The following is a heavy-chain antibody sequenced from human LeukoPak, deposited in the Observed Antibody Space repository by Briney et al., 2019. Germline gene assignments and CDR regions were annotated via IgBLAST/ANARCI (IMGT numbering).Heavy chain of an antibody. CDR3: ARWGRLVPFGPYLGSATG. D-gene: IGHD2-2*01. Sequence: SETLSLTCAVYGGSFSGYYWSWIRQPPGQGLEWIGEINYDGITNYNPSLKSRVTISLDASRSHFSLNLSPVTAADTAVYYCARWGRLVPFGPYLGSATGWGQGTLVTVSS. V-gene: IGHV4-34*01. CDR2: INYDGIT. J-gene: IGHJ4*02. CDR1: GGSFSGYY.